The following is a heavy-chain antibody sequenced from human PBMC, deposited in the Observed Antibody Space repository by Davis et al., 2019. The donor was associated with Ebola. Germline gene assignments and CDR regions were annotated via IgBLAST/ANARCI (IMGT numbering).Heavy chain of an antibody. D-gene: IGHD2-2*02. J-gene: IGHJ4*02. CDR3: TRWADCRGASCYRWAFDY. Sequence: GESLKISCAGSGFTFSASTLHWLRQASGKGLEWVGRIGRKTNNFATEYTASVKGRFVISSDEYRNTAYLQLNSLETDDAATYYCTRWADCRGASCYRWAFDYWGQGTLVTVSS. CDR1: GFTFSAST. CDR2: IGRKTNNFAT. V-gene: IGHV3-73*01.